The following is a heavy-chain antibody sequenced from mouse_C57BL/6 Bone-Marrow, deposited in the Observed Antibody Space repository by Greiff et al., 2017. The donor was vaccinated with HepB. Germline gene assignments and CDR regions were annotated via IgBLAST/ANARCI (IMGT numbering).Heavy chain of an antibody. V-gene: IGHV1-74*01. D-gene: IGHD2-4*01. CDR2: IHPSDSDT. Sequence: VQLQQPGAELVKPGASVKVSCKASGYTFTSYWMHWVKQRPGQGLEWIGRIHPSDSDTNYNEKFKGKATLTADKSSSTAYMQFSSLTSEDSAIYYCARWDYGSSYYAMDYWGQGTSVTVSS. CDR3: ARWDYGSSYYAMDY. CDR1: GYTFTSYW. J-gene: IGHJ4*01.